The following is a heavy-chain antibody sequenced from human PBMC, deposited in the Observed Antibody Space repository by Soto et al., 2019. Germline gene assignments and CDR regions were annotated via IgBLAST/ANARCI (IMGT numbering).Heavy chain of an antibody. J-gene: IGHJ5*02. D-gene: IGHD6-13*01. V-gene: IGHV4-59*01. CDR2: IYYSGST. Sequence: SETLSLTCTVSGGSISSYYLSWIRQPPGKGLECIGYIYYSGSTNYNPSLKSRVTISVDTSKNQFSLKLSSVTAADTAVYYCARGSIAANWFDPWGQGTLVTVYS. CDR3: ARGSIAANWFDP. CDR1: GGSISSYY.